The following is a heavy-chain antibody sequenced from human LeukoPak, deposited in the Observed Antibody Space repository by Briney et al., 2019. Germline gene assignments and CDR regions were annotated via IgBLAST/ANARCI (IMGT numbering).Heavy chain of an antibody. CDR1: AFTSSSYG. Sequence: GALRLSCAASAFTSSSYGMSWVRQAPGKGLEWVANIKQDGSEEYYVDSVKGRFTISRDNAKNSLYMQMNSLRAWDSAVYYCARGGVSNYGGNAATYGSSYYSMDVWGKGTTVTISS. CDR2: IKQDGSEE. V-gene: IGHV3-7*01. J-gene: IGHJ6*03. CDR3: ARGGVSNYGGNAATYGSSYYSMDV. D-gene: IGHD4-23*01.